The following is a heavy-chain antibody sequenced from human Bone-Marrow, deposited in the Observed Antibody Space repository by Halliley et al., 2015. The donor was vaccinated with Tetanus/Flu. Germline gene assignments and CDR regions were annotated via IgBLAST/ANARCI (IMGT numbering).Heavy chain of an antibody. CDR3: ARAYHYDTSGYYYDS. CDR2: ISRNGDRT. Sequence: SLRLSCAASGFTISNYGMHWVRQAPGKGLEYVSAISRNGDRTYYGDSVEGRFTISRDNSKNTVYLQMGSLRPEDMAVYYCARAYHYDTSGYYYDSWGQGTLVTVSS. D-gene: IGHD3-22*01. J-gene: IGHJ5*01. CDR1: GFTISNYG. V-gene: IGHV3-64*02.